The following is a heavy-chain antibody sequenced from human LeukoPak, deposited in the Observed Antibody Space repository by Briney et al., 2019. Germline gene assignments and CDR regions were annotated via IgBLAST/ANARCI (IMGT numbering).Heavy chain of an antibody. V-gene: IGHV4-28*03. CDR3: ASEDCYDSSGYGN. CDR2: IYYSGST. Sequence: SETLSLTCAVSGYSITSSSWWGWIRQPPGKGLEWIGYIYYSGSTYYNPSLKSRVTISVDTSKNQFSLKLSSVTAADTAVYYCASEDCYDSSGYGNWGQGTLVTVSS. J-gene: IGHJ4*02. CDR1: GYSITSSSW. D-gene: IGHD3-22*01.